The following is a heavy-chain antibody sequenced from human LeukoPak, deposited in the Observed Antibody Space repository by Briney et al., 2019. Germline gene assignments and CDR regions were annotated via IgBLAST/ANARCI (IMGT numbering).Heavy chain of an antibody. V-gene: IGHV3-30*02. J-gene: IGHJ4*02. CDR1: GYSFTSYW. CDR3: ATASSDY. CDR2: IRYDGSNK. Sequence: GESLKISCKGSGYSFTSYWIGWARQAPGKGLEWVAFIRYDGSNKYYADSVKGRFTISRDNSKNTLYLQMNSLRAEDTAVYYCATASSDYWGQGTLVTVSS.